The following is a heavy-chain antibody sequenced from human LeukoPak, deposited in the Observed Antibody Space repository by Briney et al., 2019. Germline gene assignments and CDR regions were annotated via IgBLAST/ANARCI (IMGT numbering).Heavy chain of an antibody. CDR2: ISSSGNTI. CDR3: ARDTYDFWSEYYYMDV. J-gene: IGHJ6*03. D-gene: IGHD3-3*01. Sequence: GGSLRLSCAASGFTFSSYSMNWVRQAPGKGLEWVSYISSSGNTIDYADSVKGRFTISRDNAKNSLYLQMVSLRAEDTAVYYCARDTYDFWSEYYYMDVWGKGTTVTVSS. CDR1: GFTFSSYS. V-gene: IGHV3-48*04.